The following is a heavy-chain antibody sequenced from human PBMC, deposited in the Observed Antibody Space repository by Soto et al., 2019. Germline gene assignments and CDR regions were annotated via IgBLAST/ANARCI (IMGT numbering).Heavy chain of an antibody. CDR3: ARGGAVAGTY. CDR2: INPNSVVT. J-gene: IGHJ4*02. D-gene: IGHD6-19*01. CDR1: GYTVTAYY. Sequence: QVQLVQSGAEVEKPGASVKVSCKASGYTVTAYYLHWVRQAPGQGLEWMGWINPNSVVTNYAHKFQCMVTMNRDTSIITADMELSRLKSDDTPVYYWARGGAVAGTYWCQGTLVTVS. V-gene: IGHV1-2*02.